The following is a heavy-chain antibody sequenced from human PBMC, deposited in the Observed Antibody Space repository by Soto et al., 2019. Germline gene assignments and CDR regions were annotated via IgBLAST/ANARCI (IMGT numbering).Heavy chain of an antibody. CDR1: GGSISSGRYY. J-gene: IGHJ4*01. CDR3: ARGSNPWAAALDY. Sequence: SETLSLTCTVSGGSISSGRYYWSWIRQHPGKGLEWIGYIYYSGSTYYNPSLKSRVTISVDTSKNQFSLKLSSVTAADTAVYYCARGSNPWAAALDYWGHGTLVTFSS. CDR2: IYYSGST. D-gene: IGHD6-13*01. V-gene: IGHV4-31*03.